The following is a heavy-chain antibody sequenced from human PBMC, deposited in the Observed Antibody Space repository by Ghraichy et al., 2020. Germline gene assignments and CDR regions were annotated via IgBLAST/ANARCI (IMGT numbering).Heavy chain of an antibody. Sequence: GGSLRLSCVASGFTFTSYWMHWVRQAPGKGLVWVARSNSDESRTNYADSVKGRFTISRDNAKNTVYLQMNSLRAEDTAVYYCARDLTRAGHDALDVWGQGTMVTVSS. CDR1: GFTFTSYW. V-gene: IGHV3-74*01. D-gene: IGHD6-13*01. CDR3: ARDLTRAGHDALDV. CDR2: SNSDESRT. J-gene: IGHJ3*01.